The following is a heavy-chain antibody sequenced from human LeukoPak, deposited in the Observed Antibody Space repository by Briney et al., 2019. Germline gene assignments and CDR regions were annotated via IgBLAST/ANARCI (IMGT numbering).Heavy chain of an antibody. V-gene: IGHV3-74*01. CDR3: ARESGIAAALDL. J-gene: IGHJ5*02. CDR1: GFTFSSYW. CDR2: INTDGSST. D-gene: IGHD6-13*01. Sequence: GGSLRLSCAASGFTFSSYWMHWVRQAPGKGLAWVSRINTDGSSTSYADSVKGRFTISRDNAKNTLYLQMNSLRAEDTAVYYCARESGIAAALDLWGQGTLVTVSS.